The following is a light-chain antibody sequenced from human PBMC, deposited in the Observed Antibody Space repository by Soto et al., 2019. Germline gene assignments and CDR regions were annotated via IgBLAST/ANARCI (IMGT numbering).Light chain of an antibody. V-gene: IGLV2-14*01. Sequence: QSVLTQPASVSGSPGQSITISCTGTSSDVGCYNYVSWYQQHPGKAPKLMIYEVSHRPSGVSNRFSGSKSGNTASLTISGLQAEDEADYYCSSYTRSSTLVFGTGTKLTVL. CDR1: SSDVGCYNY. CDR2: EVS. CDR3: SSYTRSSTLV. J-gene: IGLJ1*01.